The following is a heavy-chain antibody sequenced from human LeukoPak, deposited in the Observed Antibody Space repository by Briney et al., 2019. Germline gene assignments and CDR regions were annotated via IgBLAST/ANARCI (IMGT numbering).Heavy chain of an antibody. Sequence: PGGSLRLSCAASGFTFSSYSMNWVRQASGKGLEWVSSISSSSSYIYYADSVKGRFTISRDNAKNSLYLQMSSLRAEDTAVYYCARARSSSVTTGFGYWGQGTLVTVSS. CDR2: ISSSSSYI. CDR3: ARARSSSVTTGFGY. J-gene: IGHJ4*02. D-gene: IGHD4-17*01. CDR1: GFTFSSYS. V-gene: IGHV3-21*01.